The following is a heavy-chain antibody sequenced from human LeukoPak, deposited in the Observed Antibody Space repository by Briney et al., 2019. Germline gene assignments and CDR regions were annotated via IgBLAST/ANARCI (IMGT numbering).Heavy chain of an antibody. V-gene: IGHV3-64*01. J-gene: IGHJ4*02. D-gene: IGHD5-18*01. Sequence: GGSLRLSCAASGFMFSNYDMHWVRQAPGKGLEYVSHISTNGGSTYYAISVKGRFTISRDNSKNTLYLQMGSLRAEDMAVYYCARGRGYSYGYDYRGQGTLVTVSS. CDR2: ISTNGGST. CDR3: ARGRGYSYGYDY. CDR1: GFMFSNYD.